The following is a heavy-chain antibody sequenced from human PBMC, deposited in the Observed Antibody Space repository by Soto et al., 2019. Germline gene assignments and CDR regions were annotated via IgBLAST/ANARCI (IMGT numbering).Heavy chain of an antibody. CDR3: ARDGILGGYGMDV. Sequence: PGGSLRLSCAASGFTFSSYWMSWVRQAPGKGLEWVANIKQDGSEKYYVDSVKGRFTISRDNAKNSLCLQMNSLRAEDTAVYYCARDGILGGYGMDVWGQGTTVTVSS. CDR1: GFTFSSYW. V-gene: IGHV3-7*03. CDR2: IKQDGSEK. D-gene: IGHD5-18*01. J-gene: IGHJ6*02.